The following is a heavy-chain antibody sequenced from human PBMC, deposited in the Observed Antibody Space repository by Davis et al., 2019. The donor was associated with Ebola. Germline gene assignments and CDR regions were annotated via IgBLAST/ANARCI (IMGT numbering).Heavy chain of an antibody. CDR1: GFTFSNYG. Sequence: GESLKISCAASGFTFSNYGMHWVRQAPGKGLEWVAVIWYDGNKKYHADSVKGRFTISRDNSKNTLYLEMNSLRVEDTAVYYCARGADGDNWFDPWGQGILVTVS. D-gene: IGHD3-10*01. J-gene: IGHJ5*02. CDR2: IWYDGNKK. V-gene: IGHV3-33*01. CDR3: ARGADGDNWFDP.